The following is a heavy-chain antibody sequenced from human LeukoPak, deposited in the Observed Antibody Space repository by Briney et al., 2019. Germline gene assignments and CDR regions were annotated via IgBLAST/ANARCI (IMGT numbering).Heavy chain of an antibody. V-gene: IGHV5-51*01. D-gene: IGHD3-10*01. CDR2: IYPGDSDT. CDR1: GYSFTSYW. CDR3: ARLLGTMVRGVILPGFDP. J-gene: IGHJ5*02. Sequence: GESLKISCKGSGYSFTSYWIGWVRQMPGKGLEWMGIIYPGDSDTRYSPSFQGQVTISADKSISTAYLQWSSLKASDTAMYYCARLLGTMVRGVILPGFDPWGQGTLVTVSS.